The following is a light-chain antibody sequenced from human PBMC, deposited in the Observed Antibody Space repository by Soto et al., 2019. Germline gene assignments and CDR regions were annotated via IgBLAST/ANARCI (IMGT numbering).Light chain of an antibody. V-gene: IGKV3D-20*02. CDR2: DAS. J-gene: IGKJ4*01. CDR1: QTVRNNY. Sequence: ELVLTQTPGTQSLSAGERATLSCMACQTVRNNYLAWYQQKPGQAPRLLIYDASSRATGIPDRFSGGGSGTDLALPFRRLEPADFAVYYCQQRSNWLTFGGGTKVDIK. CDR3: QQRSNWLT.